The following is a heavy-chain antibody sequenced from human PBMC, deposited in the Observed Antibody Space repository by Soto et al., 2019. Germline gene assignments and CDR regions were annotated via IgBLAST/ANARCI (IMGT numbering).Heavy chain of an antibody. CDR1: GYTFANYV. CDR2: IHAGNGNT. J-gene: IGHJ6*02. D-gene: IGHD3-3*01. Sequence: ASVKVSCKASGYTFANYVIHWVRQAPGQRLEWMGWIHAGNGNTIYSEKFQGRVTIARDTSANTAYMELSSLGSEDTTVYYCARSPRSGGNYYYAMDVWGQGTTVTVSS. CDR3: ARSPRSGGNYYYAMDV. V-gene: IGHV1-3*01.